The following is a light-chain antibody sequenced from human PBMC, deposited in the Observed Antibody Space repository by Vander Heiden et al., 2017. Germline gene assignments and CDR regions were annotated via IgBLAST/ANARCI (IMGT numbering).Light chain of an antibody. J-gene: IGLJ2*01. Sequence: SVLAQPPSASGTPGQRVTISCSGSSSNIGSYTVNWYQQLPGTAPKLLIYTNHQRPSGVPDRFSGSRSGTSASLAISGLQSDDEAEYYCAAWDDSLNGVVFGGGTKLTVL. CDR3: AAWDDSLNGVV. CDR1: SSNIGSYT. CDR2: TNH. V-gene: IGLV1-44*01.